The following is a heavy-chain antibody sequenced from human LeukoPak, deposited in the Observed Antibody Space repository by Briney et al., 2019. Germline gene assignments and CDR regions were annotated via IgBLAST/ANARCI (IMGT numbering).Heavy chain of an antibody. CDR3: AKRLGPTGQRDPLFDY. J-gene: IGHJ4*02. CDR1: GFSFSSYA. CDR2: ISGSGGNT. Sequence: GGSLRLSCAASGFSFSSYAMSWVRQAPGKGLEWVAHISGSGGNTYYVDSVKGRFTISRDNSNNTLNLQMNSLRAEDTAVYYCAKRLGPTGQRDPLFDYWGQGTLVIVSS. D-gene: IGHD3-16*01. V-gene: IGHV3-23*01.